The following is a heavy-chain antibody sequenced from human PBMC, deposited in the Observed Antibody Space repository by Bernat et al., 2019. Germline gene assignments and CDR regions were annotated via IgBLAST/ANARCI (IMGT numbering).Heavy chain of an antibody. CDR1: GFIFSSYW. Sequence: EVQLVESGGGLVQPGGSLRVSCVASGFIFSSYWMSWVRQAPGKGLEWVANIRQDGSDKYYVDSVKGRFTISRDNAKNSVYLQMNSLRVEDTAVYYCARRERGSREASSSMEVWGKGTRSPSPQ. V-gene: IGHV3-7*03. CDR3: ARRERGSREASSSMEV. J-gene: IGHJ6*04. D-gene: IGHD3-16*01. CDR2: IRQDGSDK.